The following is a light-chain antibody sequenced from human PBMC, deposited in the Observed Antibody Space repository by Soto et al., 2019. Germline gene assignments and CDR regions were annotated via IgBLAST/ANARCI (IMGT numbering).Light chain of an antibody. Sequence: QTVVTQESSFSVSPGGTVTLTCGLSSASVSTSYYPSWYQQTPGQAPRTLIYNTNTRSSGVPDRFSGSILGDKAALTITGAQADDESDYYCVLYMRSGISVFGGGTKLTVL. CDR3: VLYMRSGISV. J-gene: IGLJ3*02. V-gene: IGLV8-61*01. CDR2: NTN. CDR1: SASVSTSYY.